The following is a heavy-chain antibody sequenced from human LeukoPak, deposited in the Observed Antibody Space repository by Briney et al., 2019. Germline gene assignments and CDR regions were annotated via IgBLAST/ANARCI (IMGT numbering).Heavy chain of an antibody. CDR1: GRSISSYY. CDR2: LYYSGRT. CDR3: ARARQWLQRDAFDI. V-gene: IGHV4-59*01. D-gene: IGHD6-19*01. J-gene: IGHJ3*02. Sequence: PSETLSLTCTVSGRSISSYYWSWIRQPPGKGLEWIGYLYYSGRTNYNPSLKSRVTISVDTSKNQFSLKLSAMAAVDTAVYYCARARQWLQRDAFDIWGPGTMVTVSS.